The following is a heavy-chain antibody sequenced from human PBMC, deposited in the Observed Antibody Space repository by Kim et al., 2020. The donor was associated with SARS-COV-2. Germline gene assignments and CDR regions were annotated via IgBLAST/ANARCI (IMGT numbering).Heavy chain of an antibody. CDR2: IKSIDSGGSI. D-gene: IGHD3-16*01. Sequence: GGSLRLSCEAFGLSFNIYWMTWVRQAPGKGLEWVGQIKSIDSGGSIDYAASVKGSFIISRDDSRNTVYLHMSSLKNEDTDVYYSCTIKDHPALWALDHWG. CDR1: GLSFNIYW. CDR3: CTIKDHPALWALDH. V-gene: IGHV3-15*01. J-gene: IGHJ4*01.